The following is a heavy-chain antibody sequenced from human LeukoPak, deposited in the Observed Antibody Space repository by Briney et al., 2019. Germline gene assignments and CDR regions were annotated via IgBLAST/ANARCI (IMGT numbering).Heavy chain of an antibody. D-gene: IGHD3-10*01. V-gene: IGHV1-18*01. CDR1: GFNFINSR. CDR2: ISAYYGNT. CDR3: ARVGGAMHYYFDL. Sequence: ASVKVSCKSSGFNFINSRITWVRQAPGQGLEWIGWISAYYGNTYSVENFEGRVAMTRDTSTSTAYMELRSLISDDTAIYYCARVGGAMHYYFDLWGQGTLVTVSS. J-gene: IGHJ4*02.